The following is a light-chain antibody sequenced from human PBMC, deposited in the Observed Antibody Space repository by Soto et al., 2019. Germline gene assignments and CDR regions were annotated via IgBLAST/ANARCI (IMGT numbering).Light chain of an antibody. J-gene: IGKJ1*01. V-gene: IGKV3-20*01. CDR3: HQYGTSNT. CDR1: QIVRSNY. Sequence: EIVLTQSPGTLSLSPGERATLSCRASQIVRSNYVAWYQHKPGQAPSLLIYGASNRAIGVPDRFSGSGSGTDFTLTISRLEPDDFAVYFCHQYGTSNTFGQGTKVEIK. CDR2: GAS.